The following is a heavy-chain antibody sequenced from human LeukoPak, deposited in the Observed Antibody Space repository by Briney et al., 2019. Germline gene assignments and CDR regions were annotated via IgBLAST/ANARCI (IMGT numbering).Heavy chain of an antibody. Sequence: ESGPTLVNPTQTLTLTCTFSGFSLGTSGVGVGWIRQPSGKALEWLALIYWDDDKRYSPSLKSRLTITKDTSKNQVVLTMTNMAPVNTPTNYCAQGGWAAYSFNYGAQEP. J-gene: IGHJ4*01. D-gene: IGHD6-19*01. CDR1: GFSLGTSGVG. CDR2: IYWDDDK. V-gene: IGHV2-5*02. CDR3: AQGGWAAYSFNY.